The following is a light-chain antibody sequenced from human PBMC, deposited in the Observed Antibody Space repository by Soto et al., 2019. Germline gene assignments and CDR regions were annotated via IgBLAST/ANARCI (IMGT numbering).Light chain of an antibody. CDR3: QQHYLPPWT. Sequence: DIQMTQSPSSLSASLGDRVTITCRSSQSINWYLNWYQQKPGKAPNLLIYAASSLQSGVPSRVSGSGSDTDFTLTIRSLQSEAFATYYWQQHYLPPWTFGQGTKVDIK. CDR2: AAS. J-gene: IGKJ1*01. V-gene: IGKV1-39*01. CDR1: QSINWY.